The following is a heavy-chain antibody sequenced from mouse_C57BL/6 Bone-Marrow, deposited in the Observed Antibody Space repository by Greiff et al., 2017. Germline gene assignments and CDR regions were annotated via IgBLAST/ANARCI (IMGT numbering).Heavy chain of an antibody. V-gene: IGHV14-2*01. D-gene: IGHD1-1*01. CDR1: GFNIKDYY. Sequence: VQLQQSGAELVKPGASVKLSCTASGFNIKDYYMHWVKQRTEQGLEWIGRIDPEDGETKYAPKFPGKATITTDTSSNTAYLQLSSLTSEDTAVYYCASYCSDWGQGTTLTVSS. CDR3: ASYCSD. J-gene: IGHJ2*01. CDR2: IDPEDGET.